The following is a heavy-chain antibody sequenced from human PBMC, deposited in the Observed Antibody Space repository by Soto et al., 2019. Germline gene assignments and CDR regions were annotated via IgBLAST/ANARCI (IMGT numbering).Heavy chain of an antibody. D-gene: IGHD3-22*01. J-gene: IGHJ4*02. CDR1: GFTFSSYG. CDR3: ANLANYYDSSRYYYEPRSLPYYFDY. Sequence: GGSLRLSCAASGFTFSSYGMHWVRQAPGKGLEWVAGISYDGSNKYYADSVKGRFTISRDNSKNTLYLQMNSLRAEDTAVYYCANLANYYDSSRYYYEPRSLPYYFDYWGQGTLVTVSS. V-gene: IGHV3-30*18. CDR2: ISYDGSNK.